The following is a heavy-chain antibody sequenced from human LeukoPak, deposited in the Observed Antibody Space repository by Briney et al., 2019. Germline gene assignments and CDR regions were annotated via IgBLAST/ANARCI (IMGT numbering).Heavy chain of an antibody. CDR2: INHSGST. V-gene: IGHV4-34*01. Sequence: SETLSLTCAVYGGSFSGYYWSWIRQPPGKGLEWIGEINHSGSTYYNPSLKSRVTISVDTSKNQFSLKLSSVTAADTAVYYCARRLAGTEDYWGQGTLVTVSS. CDR1: GGSFSGYY. J-gene: IGHJ4*02. D-gene: IGHD6-13*01. CDR3: ARRLAGTEDY.